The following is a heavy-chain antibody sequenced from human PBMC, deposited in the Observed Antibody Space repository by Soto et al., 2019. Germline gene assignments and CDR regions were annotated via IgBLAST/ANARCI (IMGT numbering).Heavy chain of an antibody. CDR2: IYYSGST. CDR3: ERFYYDILTGPYSYGMDV. CDR1: GGSISSGDYY. J-gene: IGHJ6*04. Sequence: SETLSLTCTVSGGSISSGDYYWSWIRQPPGKGLEWIGYIYYSGSTYYNPSLKSRVTISVDTSKNQFSLQLNSVTPEGTAVYYCERFYYDILTGPYSYGMDVWGKGTRVTVPS. D-gene: IGHD3-9*01. V-gene: IGHV4-30-4*01.